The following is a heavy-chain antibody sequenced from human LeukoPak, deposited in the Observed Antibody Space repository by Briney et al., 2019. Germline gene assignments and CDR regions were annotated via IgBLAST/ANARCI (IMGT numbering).Heavy chain of an antibody. J-gene: IGHJ4*02. V-gene: IGHV3-48*01. Sequence: PGGSLRLSCAASGFTFSSYSMNWVRQAPGKGLEWVSYISSSSTIYYADSVKGRFTISRDNSKNTLYLQMNSLRAEDTAVYYCAKSTRGAPLDYWGQGTLVTVSS. CDR2: ISSSSTI. D-gene: IGHD1-26*01. CDR1: GFTFSSYS. CDR3: AKSTRGAPLDY.